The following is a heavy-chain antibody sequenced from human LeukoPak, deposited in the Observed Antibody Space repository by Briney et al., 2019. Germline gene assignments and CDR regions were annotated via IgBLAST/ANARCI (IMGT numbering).Heavy chain of an antibody. Sequence: GASVKVSCKASVYTFTGYYMHGVRQAGGQGLEGMGGINPNSGGTNYAQKFQGRVTMTRDTSTSTAYMELSRLRSDDTAVYYCARMSNWNYQGFDSWGQGTLVTVSS. CDR1: VYTFTGYY. D-gene: IGHD1-7*01. CDR3: ARMSNWNYQGFDS. V-gene: IGHV1-2*02. CDR2: INPNSGGT. J-gene: IGHJ4*02.